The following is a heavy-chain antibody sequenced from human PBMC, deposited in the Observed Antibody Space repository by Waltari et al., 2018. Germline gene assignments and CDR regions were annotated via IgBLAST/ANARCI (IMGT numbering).Heavy chain of an antibody. CDR1: VGSISSGGYY. V-gene: IGHV4-31*03. CDR3: ARAKAEVSCSI. CDR2: IYYSGST. D-gene: IGHD2-15*01. J-gene: IGHJ3*02. Sequence: QVQLQESGPGLGKPSKTLSLTCTVSVGSISSGGYYWRWIRQHPGKGLEWIGYIYYSGSTYYNPSLKSRVTISVDTSKNQFSLKLSSVTAADTAVYYCARAKAEVSCSIWGQGTMVTVSS.